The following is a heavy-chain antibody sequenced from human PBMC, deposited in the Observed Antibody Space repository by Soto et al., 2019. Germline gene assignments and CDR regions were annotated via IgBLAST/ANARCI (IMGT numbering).Heavy chain of an antibody. V-gene: IGHV1-3*04. CDR3: AISSRTFDFHH. J-gene: IGHJ1*01. CDR2: INIGSGDA. CDR1: GYTFTSYA. Sequence: ASVKVSCKTSGYTFTSYAVHWLRQAPGQSLEWMGWINIGSGDAKYSQEVHDRVTITRDTSASTVYMEVSSLRSEDTALYYCAISSRTFDFHHWGQGTTVTLFS.